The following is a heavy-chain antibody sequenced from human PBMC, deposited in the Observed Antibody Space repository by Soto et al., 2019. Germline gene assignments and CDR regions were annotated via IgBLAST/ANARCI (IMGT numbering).Heavy chain of an antibody. CDR2: LYYGWSA. CDR1: GDSISTYY. Sequence: QVQLQESGPGLVKPSETLSLTCAVSGDSISTYYCMWIRQPPGKGLESIGYLYYGWSANYNPSLKSRVTLSVDTSTNQCSLTLSSMTAADTAVYYCALRSMAVVPEYWGQGTLVTVSS. J-gene: IGHJ4*02. D-gene: IGHD3-22*01. V-gene: IGHV4-59*01. CDR3: ALRSMAVVPEY.